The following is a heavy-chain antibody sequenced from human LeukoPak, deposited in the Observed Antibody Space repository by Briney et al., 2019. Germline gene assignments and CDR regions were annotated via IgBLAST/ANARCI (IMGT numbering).Heavy chain of an antibody. D-gene: IGHD1-7*01. J-gene: IGHJ3*02. CDR2: INPNSGGT. CDR3: ARGTRLSNYYAFDI. CDR1: GYTFTSYG. Sequence: ASVKVSCKASGYTFTSYGISWVRQAPGQGLEWMGWINPNSGGTNYAQKFQGRVTMTRDTSISTAYMELSRLRSDDTAVYYCARGTRLSNYYAFDIWGQGTMVTVSS. V-gene: IGHV1-2*02.